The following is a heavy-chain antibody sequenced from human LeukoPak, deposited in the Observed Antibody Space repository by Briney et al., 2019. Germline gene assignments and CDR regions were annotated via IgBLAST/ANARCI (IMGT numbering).Heavy chain of an antibody. Sequence: GGCLRLSCAASGFTFSSYGMHWVRQAPGKGLEWVAVIWYDGSNKYYADSVKGRFTISRDNSKNTLYLQMNSLRAEGTAVYYCARRSRVVGATRNDAFDIWGQGTMVTVSS. CDR2: IWYDGSNK. D-gene: IGHD1-26*01. CDR3: ARRSRVVGATRNDAFDI. J-gene: IGHJ3*02. CDR1: GFTFSSYG. V-gene: IGHV3-33*01.